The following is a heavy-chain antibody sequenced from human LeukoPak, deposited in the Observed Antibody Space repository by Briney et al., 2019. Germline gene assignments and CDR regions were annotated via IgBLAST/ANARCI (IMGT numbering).Heavy chain of an antibody. CDR3: ARALNLLWFGQLLSDGGLDP. V-gene: IGHV4-31*03. CDR1: GGSISSGDYY. D-gene: IGHD3-10*01. Sequence: SETLSLTCTVSGGSISSGDYYWSWIRQHPGKGLEWIGYIYNSGSTYYNPSLKSRVTISIDTSKNQFSVKLSSVTAADTAVYYCARALNLLWFGQLLSDGGLDPWGQGTLVTVSS. J-gene: IGHJ5*02. CDR2: IYNSGST.